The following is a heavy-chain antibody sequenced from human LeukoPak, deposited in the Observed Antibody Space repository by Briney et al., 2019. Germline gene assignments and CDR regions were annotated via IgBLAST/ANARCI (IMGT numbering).Heavy chain of an antibody. J-gene: IGHJ3*02. CDR3: ASRRWQLEDAFDI. Sequence: GRCLRLSCAASGFTLSSYAMHWVRQARGKGLEWEAVISYDGSNKYYADSVKGRFTISRDNSKNTLYLQMNSLRAEDAAVYYCASRRWQLEDAFDIWGQGTMVTVSS. D-gene: IGHD2-15*01. CDR1: GFTLSSYA. CDR2: ISYDGSNK. V-gene: IGHV3-30-3*01.